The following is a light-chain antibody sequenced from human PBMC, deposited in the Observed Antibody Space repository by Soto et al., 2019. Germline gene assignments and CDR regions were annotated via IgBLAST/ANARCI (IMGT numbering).Light chain of an antibody. Sequence: DIQMTQSPSSVSASVGDRVTITCRASQAINSWLAWYQQKPGKALKLLIHGASSLQSGVPSRFSGSGSGTDFTLTISSLQPEDFATYYCQQAHTFPITFGQGTRLEIK. CDR2: GAS. V-gene: IGKV1-12*01. J-gene: IGKJ5*01. CDR3: QQAHTFPIT. CDR1: QAINSW.